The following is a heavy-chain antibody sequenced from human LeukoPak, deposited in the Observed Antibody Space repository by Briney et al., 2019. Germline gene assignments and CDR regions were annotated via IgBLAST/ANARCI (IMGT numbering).Heavy chain of an antibody. J-gene: IGHJ5*02. CDR2: IYYSGST. CDR3: ARDLQLERRGDWFDP. Sequence: SETLSLTCTVSGGSISSSSYYWGWIRQPPGKGLEWIGSIYYSGSTYYNPSLKSRVTISVDTSKNQFSLKLSSVTAADTAVYYCARDLQLERRGDWFDPWGQGTLVTVSS. V-gene: IGHV4-39*07. CDR1: GGSISSSSYY. D-gene: IGHD1-1*01.